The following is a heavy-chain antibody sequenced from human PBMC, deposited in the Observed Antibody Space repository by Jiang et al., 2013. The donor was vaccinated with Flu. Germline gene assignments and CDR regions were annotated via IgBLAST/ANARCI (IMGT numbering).Heavy chain of an antibody. CDR1: GGSISSSSYY. Sequence: PGLVKPSETLSLTCTVSGGSISSSSYYWGWIRQPPGKGLEWIGSIYYSGSTYYNPSLKSRVTISVDTSKNQFSLKLSSVTAADTAVYYCARDGKWELLSIWVPYYGMDVWGQGTTVTVSS. V-gene: IGHV4-39*07. CDR3: ARDGKWELLSIWVPYYGMDV. D-gene: IGHD1-26*01. CDR2: IYYSGST. J-gene: IGHJ6*02.